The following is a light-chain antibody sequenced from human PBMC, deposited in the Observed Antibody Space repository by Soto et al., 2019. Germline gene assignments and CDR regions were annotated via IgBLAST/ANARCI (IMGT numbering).Light chain of an antibody. CDR2: SNN. J-gene: IGLJ2*01. CDR3: AAWDDSLTGL. V-gene: IGLV1-44*01. Sequence: QSVLTQPPSASGTPGQRVTLSCSGSSSNIGSNAVSWYQQLPGTAPKLLIYSNNQRPSGVPDRFSGSKSGTSASLAISGLQSEDEDDYYCAAWDDSLTGLFGGGTKVTVL. CDR1: SSNIGSNA.